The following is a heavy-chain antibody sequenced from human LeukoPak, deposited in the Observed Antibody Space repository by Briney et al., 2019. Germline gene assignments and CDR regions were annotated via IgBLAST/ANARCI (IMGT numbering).Heavy chain of an antibody. Sequence: PSETLSLTCTVSGASVSSSTYYWGWIRQPPGTGLEWIGSFYYSGSTYYNPSLKSRVTISVDRSKNQFSLKLTSVTAADTAVYHCARHMGTVVTGTGGDAFDTWGQGTMVTVSS. CDR1: GASVSSSTYY. J-gene: IGHJ3*02. V-gene: IGHV4-39*01. CDR3: ARHMGTVVTGTGGDAFDT. CDR2: FYYSGST. D-gene: IGHD2-8*02.